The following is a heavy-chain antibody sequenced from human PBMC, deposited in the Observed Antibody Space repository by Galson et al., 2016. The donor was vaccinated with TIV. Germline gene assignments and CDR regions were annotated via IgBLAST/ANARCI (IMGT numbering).Heavy chain of an antibody. D-gene: IGHD2-2*02. CDR3: ARHASGVSTKNPCYTEGYFDL. J-gene: IGHJ2*01. V-gene: IGHV5-51*01. Sequence: QSGAEVKKPGESLKISCEGSGYSFTKFWIAWVRQMPGKGLEWMGTIYPGDSDTRYNPSFQGQVTISADKSISTAYLQWSSLKTSDTAMYFCARHASGVSTKNPCYTEGYFDLWGRGTLVTVSS. CDR2: IYPGDSDT. CDR1: GYSFTKFW.